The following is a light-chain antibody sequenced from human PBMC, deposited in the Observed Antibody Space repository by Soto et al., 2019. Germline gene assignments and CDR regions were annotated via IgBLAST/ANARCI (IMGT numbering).Light chain of an antibody. CDR1: QSVLYSSNNKNY. CDR3: KQYYSTPPTT. J-gene: IGKJ4*02. V-gene: IGKV4-1*01. CDR2: WAS. Sequence: DIVMTQSPDSLAVSLGERATINCKSSQSVLYSSNNKNYLAWYQQKPGQPPKLLIYWASTRESGVPDRFSGSGSGTDFTLTISSLQAEDVAVYYCKQYYSTPPTTVGGGTKVEIK.